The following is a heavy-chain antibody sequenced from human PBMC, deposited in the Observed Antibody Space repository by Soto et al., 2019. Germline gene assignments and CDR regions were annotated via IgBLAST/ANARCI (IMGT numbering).Heavy chain of an antibody. CDR3: ARVKGAYAIDY. CDR2: ISKSGGTT. V-gene: IGHV3-11*01. D-gene: IGHD5-12*01. J-gene: IGHJ4*02. Sequence: QVQLVESGGGLVKPGGSLRLSCAPSGFTFSDYYMSWIRQAPGKGPEWVSYISKSGGTTRYADSVKGRFTISRDNAKKSLFLQMNSLRAEDTAVYYCARVKGAYAIDYWGQGTQVTVSS. CDR1: GFTFSDYY.